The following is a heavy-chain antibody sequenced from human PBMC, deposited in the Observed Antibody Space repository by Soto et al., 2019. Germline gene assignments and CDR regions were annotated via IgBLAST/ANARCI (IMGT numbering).Heavy chain of an antibody. J-gene: IGHJ4*02. V-gene: IGHV4-30-2*02. D-gene: IGHD3-22*01. CDR3: AREYNYDSSGIGFDS. CDR2: MYHSGST. Sequence: SETLSLTCAVSGGSISSGGYSWSWIRQPPGKGLEWIGYMYHSGSTYYNPSLKSRVTISIDRSKNQFYLKLSSVTAADTAVYYCAREYNYDSSGIGFDSWGQGTTVTVSS. CDR1: GGSISSGGYS.